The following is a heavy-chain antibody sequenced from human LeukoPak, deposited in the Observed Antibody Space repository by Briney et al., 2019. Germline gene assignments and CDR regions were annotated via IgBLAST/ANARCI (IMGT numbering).Heavy chain of an antibody. CDR3: ARPAHRYSSSWYVL. J-gene: IGHJ5*02. CDR2: ITSSSTTI. CDR1: GFTFSSYS. Sequence: GGSLRLSCAASGFTFSSYSMNWVRQAPGKGLEWVSYITSSSTTIYYADSVKGRFTISRDNAKNSLYLQMSSLRAEDTAVYYCARPAHRYSSSWYVLWGQGTLVTVSS. D-gene: IGHD6-13*01. V-gene: IGHV3-48*01.